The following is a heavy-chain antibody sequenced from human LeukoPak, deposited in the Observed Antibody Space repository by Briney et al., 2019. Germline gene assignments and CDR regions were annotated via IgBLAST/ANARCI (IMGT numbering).Heavy chain of an antibody. CDR2: ISSSGSTI. Sequence: LSLTCTVSGGSISSYYWSWIRQAPGKGLEWLSYISSSGSTIYYADSVRGRLTISRDNAKNSVYLQMNSLRAEDTAVYYCARDRVGDPLDYWGQGTLVTVSS. V-gene: IGHV3-11*04. CDR1: GGSISSYY. J-gene: IGHJ4*02. CDR3: ARDRVGDPLDY.